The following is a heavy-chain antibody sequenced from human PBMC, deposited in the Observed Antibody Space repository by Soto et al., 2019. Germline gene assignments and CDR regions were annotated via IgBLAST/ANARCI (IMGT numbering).Heavy chain of an antibody. CDR1: GGSISSGGYY. V-gene: IGHV4-31*03. Sequence: QVQLQESGPGLVKPSQTLSLTCTVSGGSISSGGYYWSWIRQHPGKGLEWIGYIYYSGSTYYNPSLKSRVTIXXDXSXXQFSLKLSSVTAADTAVYYCARGRRQQLGTWWFDPWGQGTLVTVSS. CDR2: IYYSGST. D-gene: IGHD6-13*01. J-gene: IGHJ5*02. CDR3: ARGRRQQLGTWWFDP.